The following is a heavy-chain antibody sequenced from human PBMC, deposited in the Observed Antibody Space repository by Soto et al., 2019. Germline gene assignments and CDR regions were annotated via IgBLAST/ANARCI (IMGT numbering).Heavy chain of an antibody. CDR2: ISGSGGGT. V-gene: IGHV3-23*01. Sequence: EVQLLESAGGLVQPGGSLRLSCAASGFTFSSYAMSWVRQAPGKGLEWVSAISGSGGGTYYADSVTGRFTISRDNAKKPLSLQMNSLRGEDTAEDYCATERWPCSGDSCESGAFAIWGQGTMVTVSS. J-gene: IGHJ3*02. CDR1: GFTFSSYA. D-gene: IGHD2-15*01. CDR3: ATERWPCSGDSCESGAFAI.